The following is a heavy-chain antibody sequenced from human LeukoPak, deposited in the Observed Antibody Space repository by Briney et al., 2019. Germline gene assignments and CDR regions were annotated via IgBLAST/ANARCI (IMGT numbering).Heavy chain of an antibody. CDR1: GYTFTSYG. CDR2: ISAYNGNT. J-gene: IGHJ4*02. D-gene: IGHD3-22*01. CDR3: ASWYYYDSSGYSDNY. Sequence: ASVKVSCKASGYTFTSYGISWVRQAPGQGLEWMGWISAYNGNTNYAQKFQGRVTMTRDTSISTAYMELSRLRSDDTAVYYCASWYYYDSSGYSDNYWGQGTLVTVSS. V-gene: IGHV1-18*01.